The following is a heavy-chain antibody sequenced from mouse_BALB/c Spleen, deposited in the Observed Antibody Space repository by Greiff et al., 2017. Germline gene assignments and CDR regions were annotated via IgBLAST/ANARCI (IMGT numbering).Heavy chain of an antibody. CDR1: GYTFTDYA. CDR3: AKERGSSYSYWYFDV. Sequence: VKLMESGAELVRPGVSVKISCKGSGYTFTDYAMHWVKQSHAKSLEWIGVISTYYGDASYNQKFKGKATMTVDKSSSTAYMELARLTSEDSAIYYCAKERGSSYSYWYFDVWGAGTTVTVSS. V-gene: IGHV1S137*01. CDR2: ISTYYGDA. D-gene: IGHD1-1*01. J-gene: IGHJ1*01.